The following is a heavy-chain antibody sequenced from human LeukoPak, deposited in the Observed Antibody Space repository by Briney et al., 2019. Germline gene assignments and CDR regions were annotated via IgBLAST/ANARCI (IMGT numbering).Heavy chain of an antibody. J-gene: IGHJ4*02. Sequence: PGGSLRLSCAASGFTFSDYYMSWVRQAPGKGLEWVSVIYSGGSTYYADSVKGRFTISRDNSKNTLYLQINSLRAEDTAVYYCARGWHFDYWGQGTLVTVSS. CDR3: ARGWHFDY. V-gene: IGHV3-66*02. CDR2: IYSGGST. D-gene: IGHD6-19*01. CDR1: GFTFSDYY.